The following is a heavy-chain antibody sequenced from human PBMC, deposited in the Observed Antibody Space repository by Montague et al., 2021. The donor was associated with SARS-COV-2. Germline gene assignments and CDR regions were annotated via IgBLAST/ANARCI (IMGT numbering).Heavy chain of an antibody. CDR1: GFTVSSNY. CDR3: ARDSFFVGDSSADYYYGMDV. V-gene: IGHV3-53*01. J-gene: IGHJ6*02. Sequence: SLRLSCAASGFTVSSNYMSWVRQAPGKGLEWVSVIYSGGSTYYADSVKGRFTISRDNSKNTLYLQMNSLRAEDTAVYYCARDSFFVGDSSADYYYGMDVWGQGTTVTVSS. CDR2: IYSGGST. D-gene: IGHD3-22*01.